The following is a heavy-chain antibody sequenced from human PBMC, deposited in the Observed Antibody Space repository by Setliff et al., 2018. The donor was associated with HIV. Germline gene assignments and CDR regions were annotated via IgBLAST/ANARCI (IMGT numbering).Heavy chain of an antibody. D-gene: IGHD3-10*01. CDR3: VSEGAGSGSYYLDF. CDR1: GGSISNSSSY. V-gene: IGHV4-39*01. Sequence: PSETLSLTCTVSGGSISNSSSYWGWIRQTPGKGLEWIGSIYSSRWSYYNPSLQSRLTLSIDRSRSQFSLNLRSVTAADTAVYFCVSEGAGSGSYYLDFWGQGILVTVSS. J-gene: IGHJ4*02. CDR2: IYSSRWS.